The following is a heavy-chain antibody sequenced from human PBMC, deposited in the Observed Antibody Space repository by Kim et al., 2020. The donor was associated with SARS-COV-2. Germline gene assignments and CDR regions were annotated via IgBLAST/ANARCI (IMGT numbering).Heavy chain of an antibody. Sequence: GGSLRLSCAASGFTFSSYAMTWVRQAPGKGLEWVSAISGGGGTTYYADSVKGRFTISRDNSKNTLYLQMNSLRAEDTAVYYCAKAPRIAVAITDWGQGTLVTVSS. CDR3: AKAPRIAVAITD. D-gene: IGHD3-22*01. V-gene: IGHV3-23*01. J-gene: IGHJ4*02. CDR2: ISGGGGTT. CDR1: GFTFSSYA.